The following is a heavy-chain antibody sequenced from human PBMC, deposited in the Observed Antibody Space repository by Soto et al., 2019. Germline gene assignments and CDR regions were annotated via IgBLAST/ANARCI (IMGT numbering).Heavy chain of an antibody. Sequence: QVQLVESGGGVVQPGRSLRLSCAASGFTFSSYGMHWVRQAPGKGLEWVAVISYDGSNKYNADSVKGRFTISRDNSKNTLYLQMNSLRAEDTAVYYCAKDAAQIVVVVAATDYWGQGTLVTVSS. D-gene: IGHD2-15*01. CDR3: AKDAAQIVVVVAATDY. CDR2: ISYDGSNK. J-gene: IGHJ4*02. CDR1: GFTFSSYG. V-gene: IGHV3-30*18.